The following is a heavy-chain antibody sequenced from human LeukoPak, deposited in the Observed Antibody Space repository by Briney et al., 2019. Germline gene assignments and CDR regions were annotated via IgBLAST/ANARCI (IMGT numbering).Heavy chain of an antibody. CDR3: ARDLEGYNGFDN. D-gene: IGHD5-24*01. J-gene: IGHJ4*02. V-gene: IGHV4-59*11. CDR2: IYYSGGT. Sequence: PSETLSLTCTVSGGSISSHYWSWIRQPPGKGLEWIGYIYYSGGTNYNPSLKSRVTISVDTSKNQFFLKVSSVTAADTAVYYCARDLEGYNGFDNWGQGTLVTVSS. CDR1: GGSISSHY.